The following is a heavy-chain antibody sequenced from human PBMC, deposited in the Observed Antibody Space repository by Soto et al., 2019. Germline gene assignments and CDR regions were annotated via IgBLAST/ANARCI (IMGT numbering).Heavy chain of an antibody. CDR3: ARALSGSSSNFDY. D-gene: IGHD2-15*01. Sequence: ASVKVSCKASGYTLTGLYMNWVRQATGKGLEWMGWMDPEDAETGYAQKSQGRITMTEDTSTGTAYMELSSLRSEDTAVYYCARALSGSSSNFDYWGQGTLVTVSS. J-gene: IGHJ4*02. V-gene: IGHV1-24*01. CDR2: MDPEDAET. CDR1: GYTLTGLY.